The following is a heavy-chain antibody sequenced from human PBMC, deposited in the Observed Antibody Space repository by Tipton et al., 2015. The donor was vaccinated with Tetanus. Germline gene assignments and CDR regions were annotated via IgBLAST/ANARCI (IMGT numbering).Heavy chain of an antibody. J-gene: IGHJ6*02. Sequence: TLSLTCAVSGYSISSGYYWGWIRQPPGKGLEWVGSIYHSGSTYYNPSLKSRVTISVDTPTNQFSLKRSSVTAADTAVYYCAREGGIKAIFGVWGQGTTVTVSS. CDR3: AREGGIKAIFGV. CDR2: IYHSGST. D-gene: IGHD3-16*01. CDR1: GYSISSGYY. V-gene: IGHV4-38-2*02.